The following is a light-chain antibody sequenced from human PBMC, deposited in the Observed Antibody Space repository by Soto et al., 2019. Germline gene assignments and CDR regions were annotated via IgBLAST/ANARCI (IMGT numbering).Light chain of an antibody. V-gene: IGKV1-39*01. Sequence: DIQMTQSPSSLSASVGDRVTITCRASQSISSYLNWYQKKPGKAPKLLIYAASSLQSGVPSRFSGSGSGTDFTLTISSLQPEDFATYYCQQSYSTLITFGQGTRQEIK. CDR3: QQSYSTLIT. CDR2: AAS. CDR1: QSISSY. J-gene: IGKJ5*01.